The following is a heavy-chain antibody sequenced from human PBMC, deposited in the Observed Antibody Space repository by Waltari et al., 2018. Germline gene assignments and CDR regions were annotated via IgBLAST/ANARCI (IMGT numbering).Heavy chain of an antibody. J-gene: IGHJ4*02. D-gene: IGHD6-19*01. Sequence: QVQLQESGPGLVNPSETLSLTCTVSGGSISSYYLSWILQPPGKGLEWIGYIYYSGSTNYNPSLKSRVTISVDTSKNQFSLKLSSVTAADTAVYYGARGSSIAVADYWGQGTLVTVSS. V-gene: IGHV4-59*01. CDR2: IYYSGST. CDR1: GGSISSYY. CDR3: ARGSSIAVADY.